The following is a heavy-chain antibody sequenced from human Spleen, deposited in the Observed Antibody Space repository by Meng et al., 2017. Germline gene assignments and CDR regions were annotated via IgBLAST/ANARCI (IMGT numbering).Heavy chain of an antibody. CDR2: INPNSGGT. J-gene: IGHJ4*01. D-gene: IGHD3-22*01. CDR3: TRGQGDYYDSSGPYFHYYFDF. CDR1: GYTFTGYY. Sequence: ASVKVSCKASGYTFTGYYMHWVRQAPGQGLEWMGWINPNSGGTNYAQKFQGRVTMTRDTSISTAYMELSRLRSDEPTVDYCTRGQGDYYDSSGPYFHYYFDFWGQGTLVTVSS. V-gene: IGHV1-2*02.